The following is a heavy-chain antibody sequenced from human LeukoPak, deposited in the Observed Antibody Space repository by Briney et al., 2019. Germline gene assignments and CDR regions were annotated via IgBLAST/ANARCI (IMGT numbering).Heavy chain of an antibody. V-gene: IGHV3-53*01. D-gene: IGHD3-3*01. Sequence: PGGSLRLSCAASGFTVSSNYMSWVRQAPGKGLEWVSVIYSGGSTYYADSAKGRFTISRDNSKNTLYLQMNSLRAEDTAVYYCARADFWSGYSTYGFDYWGQGTLVTVSS. CDR1: GFTVSSNY. CDR3: ARADFWSGYSTYGFDY. J-gene: IGHJ4*02. CDR2: IYSGGST.